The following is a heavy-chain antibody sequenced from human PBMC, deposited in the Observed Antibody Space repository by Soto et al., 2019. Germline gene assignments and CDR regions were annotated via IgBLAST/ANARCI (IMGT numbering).Heavy chain of an antibody. Sequence: GVLRLSCAASGFIFSSYWMHWVRQAPGKGLVWVARINSVGSITDYADAVKGRLTISRDNAKNTLDLQMNSLTAGDTAVYYCVRWTGWSAADYWGRGTLVTVSS. CDR1: GFIFSSYW. CDR2: INSVGSIT. D-gene: IGHD6-19*01. V-gene: IGHV3-74*01. J-gene: IGHJ4*02. CDR3: VRWTGWSAADY.